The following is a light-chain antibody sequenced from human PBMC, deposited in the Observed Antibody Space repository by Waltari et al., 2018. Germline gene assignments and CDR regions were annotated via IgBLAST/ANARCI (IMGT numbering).Light chain of an antibody. CDR1: QSVLYSSNNKNY. Sequence: DIVMTQSQDYLAVSLGERATIHCKSSQSVLYSSNNKNYLAWYQQKPGQPPKLLIYWASTRESGVPDRFSGSGSGTDFTLTISSLQAEDVAVYYCQQYYSTPPTFGQGTRLEIK. J-gene: IGKJ5*01. CDR3: QQYYSTPPT. V-gene: IGKV4-1*01. CDR2: WAS.